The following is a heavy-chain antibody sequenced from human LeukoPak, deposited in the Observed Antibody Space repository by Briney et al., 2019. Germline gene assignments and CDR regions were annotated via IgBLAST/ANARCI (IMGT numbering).Heavy chain of an antibody. V-gene: IGHV1-2*02. J-gene: IGHJ4*02. CDR2: INPNSGGT. D-gene: IGHD3-3*01. CDR3: ARGEIFGVAKLDY. CDR1: GYTFTGYY. Sequence: ASVKVSCKASGYTFTGYYMHWVRQAPGQGLEWMGWINPNSGGTNYAQKFQGRVTMTRDMSTSTVYMELSSLRSEDTAVYYCARGEIFGVAKLDYWGQGTLVTVSS.